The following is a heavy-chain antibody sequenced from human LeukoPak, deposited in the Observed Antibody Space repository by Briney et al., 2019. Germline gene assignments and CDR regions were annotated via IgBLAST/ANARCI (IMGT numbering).Heavy chain of an antibody. D-gene: IGHD5-18*01. CDR2: ISSSSPYI. J-gene: IGHJ3*02. CDR3: ASTMEDTAMVYNAFDI. CDR1: GFTFSSYT. Sequence: GGSLRLSCAASGFTFSSYTMNWVRQAPGKGLEWVSSISSSSPYIYYADSVKGRFTISRDNAKNSLYLQMNSLRAEDTAVYYCASTMEDTAMVYNAFDIWGQGTMVTVSS. V-gene: IGHV3-21*01.